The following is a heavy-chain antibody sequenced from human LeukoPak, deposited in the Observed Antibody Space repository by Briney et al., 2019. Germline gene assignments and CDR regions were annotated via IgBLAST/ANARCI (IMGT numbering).Heavy chain of an antibody. CDR1: GFTFSSYG. V-gene: IGHV3-48*04. CDR2: ISSSGSTI. Sequence: GGSLRLSCAASGFTFSSYGMSWVRQAPGKGLEWVSYISSSGSTIYYADSVKGRFTISRDNAKNSLYLQMNSLRAEDTAVYYCARGGYYYYYMDVWGKGTTVTVSS. CDR3: ARGGYYYYYMDV. J-gene: IGHJ6*03.